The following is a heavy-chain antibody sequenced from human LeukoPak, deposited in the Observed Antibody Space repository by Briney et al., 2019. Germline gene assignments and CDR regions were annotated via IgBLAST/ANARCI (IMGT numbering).Heavy chain of an antibody. D-gene: IGHD4-17*01. Sequence: GGSLSLSCAASGFTFSNHAMSWVRQSQGKGREWVSSIRPSGGATYYADAVKGRFTISRDNSKNTLYLQMNSLRAEDTAVYYCVKGPTTVTTAFDYWGQGTLVSVSS. CDR1: GFTFSNHA. J-gene: IGHJ4*02. V-gene: IGHV3-23*01. CDR3: VKGPTTVTTAFDY. CDR2: IRPSGGAT.